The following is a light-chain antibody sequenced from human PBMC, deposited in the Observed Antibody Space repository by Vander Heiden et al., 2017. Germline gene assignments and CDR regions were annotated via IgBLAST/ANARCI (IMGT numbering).Light chain of an antibody. V-gene: IGLV2-14*01. CDR2: DVR. J-gene: IGLJ1*01. CDR3: SSYTSSNTYV. CDR1: TSDIGTYDY. Sequence: HSLPTQPASVSGPPGQSITISCTGTTSDIGTYDYVSWYRQHPGRAPKLMIFDVRDRPSGVSNRFSASKSGNTASLTISGLQAEDEADYYCSSYTSSNTYVFGTGTKVTVL.